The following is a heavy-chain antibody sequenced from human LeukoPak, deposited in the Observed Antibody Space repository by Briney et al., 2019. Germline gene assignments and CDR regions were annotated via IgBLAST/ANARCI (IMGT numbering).Heavy chain of an antibody. J-gene: IGHJ4*02. Sequence: PSETLSLTCAVYGGSFSGYYWSWIRQPPGKGLEWIGEINHSGSTNYNPSLKSRVTISVDTSKNQFSLKLSSVTAADTAVYYCARTGGIAAAGDFDYRGQGTLVTVSS. CDR1: GGSFSGYY. V-gene: IGHV4-34*01. D-gene: IGHD6-13*01. CDR3: ARTGGIAAAGDFDY. CDR2: INHSGST.